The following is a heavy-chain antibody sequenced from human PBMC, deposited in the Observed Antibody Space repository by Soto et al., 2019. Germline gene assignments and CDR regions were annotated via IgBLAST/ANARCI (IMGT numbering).Heavy chain of an antibody. CDR2: IWYDGSNK. D-gene: IGHD2-2*02. CDR3: ARYLPIPFDY. CDR1: GFTFSSYG. Sequence: QVQLVESGGGVVQPGRSLRLSCAASGFTFSSYGMHWVRQAPGKGLEWVAVIWYDGSNKYYADSVKGRFTISRDNSKNALYLQMNSLRAEDTAVYYCARYLPIPFDYWGQGTLVTVSS. V-gene: IGHV3-33*01. J-gene: IGHJ4*02.